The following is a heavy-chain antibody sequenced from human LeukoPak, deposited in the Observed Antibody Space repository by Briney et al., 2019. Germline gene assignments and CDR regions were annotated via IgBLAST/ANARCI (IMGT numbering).Heavy chain of an antibody. V-gene: IGHV3-23*01. Sequence: QPGGSLRLSCAASGFTFSSYAMSWVRQAPGKGLEWVSAISGGGGSTYYADSVKGRFTISRDNAKNSLYLQMNSLRAEDTAVYYCANHLACGSTSCPPFDSWGQGTLVTVSS. D-gene: IGHD2-2*01. J-gene: IGHJ4*02. CDR1: GFTFSSYA. CDR3: ANHLACGSTSCPPFDS. CDR2: ISGGGGST.